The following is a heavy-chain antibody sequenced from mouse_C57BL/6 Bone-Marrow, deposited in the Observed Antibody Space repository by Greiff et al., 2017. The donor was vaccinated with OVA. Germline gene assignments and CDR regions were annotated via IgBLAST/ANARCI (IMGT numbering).Heavy chain of an antibody. Sequence: EVKLQESGEGLVKPGGSLKLSCAASGFTFSSYAMSWVRQTPEKRLEWVAYISSGGDYIYYADTVKGRFTISRDNARNTLYLQMSSLKSEDTAMYYCTRREGYYSNYVGAMDYWGQGTSVTVSS. CDR1: GFTFSSYA. D-gene: IGHD2-5*01. CDR2: ISSGGDYI. V-gene: IGHV5S21*01. CDR3: TRREGYYSNYVGAMDY. J-gene: IGHJ4*01.